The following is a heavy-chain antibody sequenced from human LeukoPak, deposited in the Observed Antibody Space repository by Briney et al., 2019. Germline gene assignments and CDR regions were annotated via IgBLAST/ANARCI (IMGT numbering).Heavy chain of an antibody. CDR3: AKDYYGSGSYGVYYYYGMDV. D-gene: IGHD3-10*01. CDR2: ISGSGGST. V-gene: IGHV3-23*01. Sequence: GGSLRLSCAASGFTFSNYAMSWVRQAPGKGLEWVSTISGSGGSTYYADSVKGRFTISRDNPKNTLYLQMNSLRAEDTAVYYCAKDYYGSGSYGVYYYYGMDVWGQGTMLTVSS. CDR1: GFTFSNYA. J-gene: IGHJ6*02.